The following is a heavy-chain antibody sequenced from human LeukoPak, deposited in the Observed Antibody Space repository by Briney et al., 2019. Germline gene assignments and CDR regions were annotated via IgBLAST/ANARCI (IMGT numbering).Heavy chain of an antibody. D-gene: IGHD3-16*01. CDR3: ARGVALGYFDY. Sequence: PSETLSLNCTVSGGSISSSSYYWGWIRQPPGKGLEWIGSIYYSGSTYYNPSLKSRVTISVDTSKNQFSLKLSSVTAADTAVYYCARGVALGYFDYWGQGTLVTVSS. V-gene: IGHV4-39*01. CDR2: IYYSGST. J-gene: IGHJ4*02. CDR1: GGSISSSSYY.